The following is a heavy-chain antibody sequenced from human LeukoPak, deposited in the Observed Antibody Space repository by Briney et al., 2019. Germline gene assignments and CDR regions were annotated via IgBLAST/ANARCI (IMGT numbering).Heavy chain of an antibody. Sequence: GASVKVSCKASGGTFSSYAISWVRQAPGQGLEWMGRIIPILGIANYAQKFQGRVTITADKSTSTDYMELSSLRSEDTAVYYCARDPEYSSSNFDYWGQGTLVTVSS. V-gene: IGHV1-69*04. J-gene: IGHJ4*02. CDR1: GGTFSSYA. CDR3: ARDPEYSSSNFDY. D-gene: IGHD6-6*01. CDR2: IIPILGIA.